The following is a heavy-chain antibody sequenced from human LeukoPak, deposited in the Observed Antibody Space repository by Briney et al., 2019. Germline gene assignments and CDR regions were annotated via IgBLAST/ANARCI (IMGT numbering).Heavy chain of an antibody. D-gene: IGHD1-14*01. CDR2: ISYTGST. Sequence: PSETLSLTCIVSGGSIRSYDWSWIRQPPGKGLEWIGYISYTGSTGYNPSLKSRVTMSGDTPKNQFSLKLSSVTAADTAVYYCVRVGGSPLGALDVWGQGTMVTVSS. J-gene: IGHJ3*01. V-gene: IGHV4-59*01. CDR3: VRVGGSPLGALDV. CDR1: GGSIRSYD.